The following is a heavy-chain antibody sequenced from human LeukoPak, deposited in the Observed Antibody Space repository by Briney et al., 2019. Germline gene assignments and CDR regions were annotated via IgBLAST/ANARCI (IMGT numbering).Heavy chain of an antibody. CDR1: GVSISTYY. CDR3: ARGGGGDYKGVLDY. CDR2: IYYSGDI. V-gene: IGHV4-59*01. D-gene: IGHD4-17*01. J-gene: IGHJ4*02. Sequence: SETLSLTCTVSGVSISTYYWSWIRRPPGKGLEWIGYIYYSGDINYNPSLKSRVAISVDTSKNQFSLKLSSVTAADTAVYYCARGGGGDYKGVLDYWGQGTLVTVSS.